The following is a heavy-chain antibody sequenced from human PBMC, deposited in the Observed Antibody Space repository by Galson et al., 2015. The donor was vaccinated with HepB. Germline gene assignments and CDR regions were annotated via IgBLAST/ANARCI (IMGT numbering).Heavy chain of an antibody. CDR1: GYTFTGYY. D-gene: IGHD1-26*01. CDR2: INPYSGGT. V-gene: IGHV1-2*04. CDR3: ARDSGSYFGPGGWFDP. J-gene: IGHJ5*02. Sequence: SVKVSCKASGYTFTGYYMHWVRQAPGQGLEWMGWINPYSGGTNYAQKFQGWVTMTRDTSISTAYMELSRLRSDDTAVYYCARDSGSYFGPGGWFDPWGQGTLVTVSS.